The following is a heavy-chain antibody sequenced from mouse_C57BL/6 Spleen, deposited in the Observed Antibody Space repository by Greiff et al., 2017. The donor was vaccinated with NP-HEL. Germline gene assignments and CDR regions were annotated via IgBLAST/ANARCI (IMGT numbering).Heavy chain of an antibody. J-gene: IGHJ2*01. V-gene: IGHV1-55*01. D-gene: IGHD1-1*01. CDR3: ARDEGRYYFDY. Sequence: VQLQQPGAELVKPGASVQMSCKASGYTFTSYWITWVKQSPGHGLEWIGDISPGCGSTNYNEKFKSKATLTVDTSSSTAYMQLSSLTSEDAAVYYCARDEGRYYFDYWGQGTTLTVSS. CDR1: GYTFTSYW. CDR2: ISPGCGST.